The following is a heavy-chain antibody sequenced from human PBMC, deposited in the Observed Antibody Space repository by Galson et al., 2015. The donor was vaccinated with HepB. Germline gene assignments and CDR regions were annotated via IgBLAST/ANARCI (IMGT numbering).Heavy chain of an antibody. V-gene: IGHV3-7*03. Sequence: SLRLSCAASGFTFSNYGMSWVRQAPGKGLEWVANIKQDGSEKYYVDSVKGRFTISRDNAKNSLYLRMNSLSAEDTAVYYCARATMVVTKYFDYWGQGTLVTVSS. CDR1: GFTFSNYG. D-gene: IGHD4/OR15-4a*01. J-gene: IGHJ4*02. CDR2: IKQDGSEK. CDR3: ARATMVVTKYFDY.